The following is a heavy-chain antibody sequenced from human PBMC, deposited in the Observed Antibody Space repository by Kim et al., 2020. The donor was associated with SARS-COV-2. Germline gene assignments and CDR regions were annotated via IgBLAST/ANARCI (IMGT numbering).Heavy chain of an antibody. J-gene: IGHJ4*02. CDR3: ARDSFGELLSRWGRTRNRPLDY. D-gene: IGHD3-10*01. CDR2: IKQDGSEK. CDR1: GFTFSSYW. V-gene: IGHV3-7*03. Sequence: GGSLRLSCAASGFTFSSYWMSWVRQAPGKGLEWVANIKQDGSEKYYVDSVKGRFTISRDNAKNSLYLQMNSLRAEDTAVYYCARDSFGELLSRWGRTRNRPLDYWGQGTLVTVSS.